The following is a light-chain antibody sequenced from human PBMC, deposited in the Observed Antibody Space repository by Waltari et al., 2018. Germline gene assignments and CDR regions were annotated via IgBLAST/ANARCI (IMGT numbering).Light chain of an antibody. Sequence: SYALTQPPSVSVAPGTTARITCGGDNLGGYSVHWYQQKPGQAPVLVIFYDSDRPSGIPERFSGSNSGNTATLTISSVEAGDEAKYYCHVWHPDMDPGVFGPGTEVSV. V-gene: IGLV3-21*04. CDR3: HVWHPDMDPGV. CDR1: NLGGYS. CDR2: YDS. J-gene: IGLJ1*01.